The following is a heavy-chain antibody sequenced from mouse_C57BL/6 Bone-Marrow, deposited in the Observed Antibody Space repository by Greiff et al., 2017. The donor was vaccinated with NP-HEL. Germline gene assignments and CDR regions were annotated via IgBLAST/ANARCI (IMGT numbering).Heavy chain of an antibody. Sequence: QVQLQQSGAELVMPGASVKLSCKASGYTFTSYWMHWVKQRPGQGLEWIGEIDPSDSYTNYNQKFKGKSTLTVDKSSSTAYMQLSSLTSEDSAVYYCAREGGLRRFAYWGQGTLVTVSA. CDR2: IDPSDSYT. CDR1: GYTFTSYW. J-gene: IGHJ3*01. V-gene: IGHV1-69*01. D-gene: IGHD2-4*01. CDR3: AREGGLRRFAY.